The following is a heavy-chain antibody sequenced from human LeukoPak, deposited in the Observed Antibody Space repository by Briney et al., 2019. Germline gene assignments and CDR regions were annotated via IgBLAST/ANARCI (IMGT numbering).Heavy chain of an antibody. CDR2: ISWDGGST. D-gene: IGHD6-6*01. CDR1: GFTFDDYA. V-gene: IGHV3-43D*04. Sequence: GGSLRLSCAASGFTFDDYAMHWVRQAPGKGLEWVSLISWDGGSTYYADSVKGRFTIPRDNSKNSLYLQMNSLRAEDTALYYCAKDIRGGIAAREGLVDYWGQGTLVTVSS. CDR3: AKDIRGGIAAREGLVDY. J-gene: IGHJ4*02.